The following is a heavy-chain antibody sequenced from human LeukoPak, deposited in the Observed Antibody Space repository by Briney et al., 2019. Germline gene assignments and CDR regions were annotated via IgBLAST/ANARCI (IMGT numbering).Heavy chain of an antibody. CDR3: ARSPPQNYDFWSGYQG. Sequence: NPSETLSLTCTVSGGSISSSSYYWGWIRQPPGKGLEWIATIYYSGSTYYNPPLKSRVTISVDTSKNQSSLKLSSVTAADTAVYYCARSPPQNYDFWSGYQGWGQGTLVTVSS. D-gene: IGHD3-3*01. V-gene: IGHV4-39*01. J-gene: IGHJ4*02. CDR2: IYYSGST. CDR1: GGSISSSSYY.